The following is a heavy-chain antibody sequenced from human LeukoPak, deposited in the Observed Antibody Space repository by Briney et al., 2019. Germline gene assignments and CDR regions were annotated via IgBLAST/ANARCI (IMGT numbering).Heavy chain of an antibody. Sequence: GGSLRLSCAASGFTFSSYGMHWVRQAPGKGLEWVAFIRYDGSYKYYADSVKGRFTIPRDNSKNTVYLQMDSVRADDTAVYYCARDRYCTGQWGQGTLVTVSS. CDR3: ARDRYCTGQ. V-gene: IGHV3-30*02. J-gene: IGHJ4*02. CDR2: IRYDGSYK. CDR1: GFTFSSYG. D-gene: IGHD2-8*02.